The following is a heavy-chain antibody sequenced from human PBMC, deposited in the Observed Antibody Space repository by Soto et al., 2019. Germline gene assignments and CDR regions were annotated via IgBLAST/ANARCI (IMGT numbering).Heavy chain of an antibody. CDR2: IYYSGST. Sequence: QVQLQESGPGLVKPSETLSLTCTVSGGSISSYYWSWIRQPPGKGLEWIGYIYYSGSTNYNPSLKSRVTISVDTSKNQFSLKLSSVTAADTAVYYCARWGDYGGPWYYYGMDVWGQGTTVTVSS. V-gene: IGHV4-59*01. J-gene: IGHJ6*02. D-gene: IGHD4-17*01. CDR3: ARWGDYGGPWYYYGMDV. CDR1: GGSISSYY.